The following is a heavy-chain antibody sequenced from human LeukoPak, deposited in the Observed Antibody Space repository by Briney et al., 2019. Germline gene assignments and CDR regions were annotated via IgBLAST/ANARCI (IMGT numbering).Heavy chain of an antibody. CDR3: ARDRMTSLGAGDY. V-gene: IGHV1-69*13. J-gene: IGHJ4*02. CDR2: IIPIFGTA. D-gene: IGHD4-11*01. Sequence: SVKVSCKASGGTFSSYAISWVRQAPGQGLEWMGGIIPIFGTANYAQKFQGRVTITADESTSTAYMELRSLRSDDTAVYYCARDRMTSLGAGDYWGQGTLVTVSS. CDR1: GGTFSSYA.